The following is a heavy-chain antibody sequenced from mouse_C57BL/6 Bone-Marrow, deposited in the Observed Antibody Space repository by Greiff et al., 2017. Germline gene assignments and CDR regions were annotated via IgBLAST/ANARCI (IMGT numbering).Heavy chain of an antibody. CDR3: ARWMMVKDYLDY. Sequence: EVKLVESGGDLVKPGGSLKLSCAASGFTFSSYGMSWVRQTPDKRLEWVATISSGGSYTYYPDSVKGRFTISRDNAKNTLYLQMSSLKSEDTAMYYCARWMMVKDYLDYGGQATTLPASS. CDR1: GFTFSSYG. CDR2: ISSGGSYT. V-gene: IGHV5-6*01. D-gene: IGHD2-3*01. J-gene: IGHJ2*01.